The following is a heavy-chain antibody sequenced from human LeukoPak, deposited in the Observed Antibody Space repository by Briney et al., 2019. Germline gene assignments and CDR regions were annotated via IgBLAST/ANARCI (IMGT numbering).Heavy chain of an antibody. CDR1: GFTFSSYA. CDR3: ARDLKHGSGSYYNRMNWFDP. J-gene: IGHJ5*02. CDR2: INHSGST. D-gene: IGHD3-10*01. Sequence: GSLRLSCAASGFTFSSYAMSWVRQAPGKGLEWIGEINHSGSTNYNPSLKSRVTISVDTSKNQFSLKLSSVTAADTAVYYCARDLKHGSGSYYNRMNWFDPWGQGTLVTVSS. V-gene: IGHV4-34*01.